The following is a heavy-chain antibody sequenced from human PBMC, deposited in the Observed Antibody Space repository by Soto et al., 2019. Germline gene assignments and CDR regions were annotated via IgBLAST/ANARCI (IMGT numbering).Heavy chain of an antibody. J-gene: IGHJ4*02. CDR1: DYTFTNYG. D-gene: IGHD3-10*01. CDR2: ISTYNGNT. CDR3: ARDLRSFGHYGSDPVAY. V-gene: IGHV1-18*01. Sequence: ASVKVSCKASDYTFTNYGISWVRQAPGQGPEWMGWISTYNGNTKYAENLQGRVAMTTDTSTSTAYMELRSLRSDDTAVYYCARDLRSFGHYGSDPVAYWGQGTLVTVSS.